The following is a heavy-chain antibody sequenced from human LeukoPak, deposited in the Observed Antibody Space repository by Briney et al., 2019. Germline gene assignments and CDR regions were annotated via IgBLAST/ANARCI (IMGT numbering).Heavy chain of an antibody. CDR1: GGSISSSSYY. D-gene: IGHD2-15*01. CDR3: ARDRIGSGFDP. J-gene: IGHJ5*02. CDR2: IYYSGST. V-gene: IGHV4-39*02. Sequence: SETLSLTFTVSGGSISSSSYYWGWIRQPPGKGLEWIGSIYYSGSTYYNPSLKSRVTISVDTSKNQFSLKLSSVTAADTAVYYCARDRIGSGFDPWGQGTLVTVSS.